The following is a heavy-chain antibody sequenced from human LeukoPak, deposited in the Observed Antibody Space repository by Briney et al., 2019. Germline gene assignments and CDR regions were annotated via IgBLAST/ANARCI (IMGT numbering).Heavy chain of an antibody. CDR3: ARVSGIYGNFCDH. CDR2: IYSGGNT. V-gene: IGHV3-66*01. Sequence: GGSLRLSCAASGFTVSSSYVSWVRQAPGKGLEWVSVIYSGGNTYYPDSVRGRFTISRDNSKNTLYLQMNSLRAEDMAVYYCARVSGIYGNFCDHWGQGTLVTVSS. CDR1: GFTVSSSY. D-gene: IGHD1-26*01. J-gene: IGHJ4*02.